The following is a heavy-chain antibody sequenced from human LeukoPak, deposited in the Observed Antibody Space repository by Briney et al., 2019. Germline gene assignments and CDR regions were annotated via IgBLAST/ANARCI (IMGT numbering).Heavy chain of an antibody. Sequence: SETLSLTCTVSGGSVSSNTYYWNWIRKSPGKGLEWVGFVYYSGRTKYNPSLKSRVTISIDTSKNQVSLKLRSVTAADTAVYYCARRGGAYDFWSGYFYYFDYWGQGTLVTVSS. CDR3: ARRGGAYDFWSGYFYYFDY. CDR2: VYYSGRT. V-gene: IGHV4-61*01. J-gene: IGHJ4*02. D-gene: IGHD3-3*01. CDR1: GGSVSSNTYY.